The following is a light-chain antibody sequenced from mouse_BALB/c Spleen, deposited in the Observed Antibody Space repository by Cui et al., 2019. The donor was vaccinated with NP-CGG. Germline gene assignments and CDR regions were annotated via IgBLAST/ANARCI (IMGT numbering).Light chain of an antibody. J-gene: IGLJ1*01. V-gene: IGLV1*01. CDR1: TGAVTTSNY. CDR3: ALWYSNHWG. CDR2: GTK. Sequence: QAVVTQESALTTSPGETVTLTCRSSTGAVTTSNYANWVQEKPDHLFTGLIGGTKNRAPGVPARFSGSLIGDKAALTITGAQTEDEAIYFCALWYSNHWGFGGGTKLTVL.